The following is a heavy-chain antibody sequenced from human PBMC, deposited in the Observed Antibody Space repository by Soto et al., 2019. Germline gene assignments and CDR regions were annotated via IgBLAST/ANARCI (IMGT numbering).Heavy chain of an antibody. J-gene: IGHJ4*02. CDR3: ATDVEKRRYYDFWSGYLH. CDR1: RLPFSSFW. CDR2: ISQDGSEH. D-gene: IGHD3-3*01. Sequence: GGSLRLSCEASRLPFSSFWMSWVRQAPGKGLEWVANISQDGSEHYYVDSVKGRFTISRDNAKNSLYLQMNSLRAEDTAVYYCATDVEKRRYYDFWSGYLHWGQGTLVTVSS. V-gene: IGHV3-7*01.